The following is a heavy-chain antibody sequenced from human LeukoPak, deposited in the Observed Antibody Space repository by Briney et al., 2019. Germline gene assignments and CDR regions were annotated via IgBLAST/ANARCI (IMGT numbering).Heavy chain of an antibody. CDR3: ARDPLHYYGSGSYYPQHFDY. Sequence: GESLKISCKGSGYSFTSYWIGWVRQMPGKGLEWMGIIYPGDSDTRYSPSFQGQVTISADKSISTAYLQWSSLKASDTAMYYCARDPLHYYGSGSYYPQHFDYWGQGTLVTVSS. CDR1: GYSFTSYW. J-gene: IGHJ4*02. V-gene: IGHV5-51*01. D-gene: IGHD3-10*01. CDR2: IYPGDSDT.